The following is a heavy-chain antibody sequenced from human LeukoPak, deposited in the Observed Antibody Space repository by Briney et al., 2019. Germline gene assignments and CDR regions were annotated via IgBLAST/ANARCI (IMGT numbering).Heavy chain of an antibody. D-gene: IGHD3-10*01. J-gene: IGHJ3*02. CDR3: EHRESMSRGGDAFDI. CDR1: GFSLSTSGVG. Sequence: SGPTLVKPTQTLTLTCTFSGFSLSTSGVGVGWIRQPPGKALEWLTLLYWDDDKSYSPSLKSRLTITKDTSNNQVVPTITNMDPVDTATYYCEHRESMSRGGDAFDIWGQGTMVTVSS. V-gene: IGHV2-5*02. CDR2: LYWDDDK.